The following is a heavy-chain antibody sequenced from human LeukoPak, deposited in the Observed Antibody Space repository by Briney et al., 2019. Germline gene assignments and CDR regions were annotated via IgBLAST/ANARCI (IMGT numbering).Heavy chain of an antibody. V-gene: IGHV3-30-3*01. J-gene: IGHJ6*02. D-gene: IGHD5-18*01. Sequence: GGSLRLSCSASGFTFSSYAMHWVRQAPGKGLEWVTVISYDETIKYYADSVKGRFTVSRDNSKNTLCLQMNSLRAEDTAVYYCARPLDTAMVLDYYGMDVWGQGTTVTVSS. CDR3: ARPLDTAMVLDYYGMDV. CDR1: GFTFSSYA. CDR2: ISYDETIK.